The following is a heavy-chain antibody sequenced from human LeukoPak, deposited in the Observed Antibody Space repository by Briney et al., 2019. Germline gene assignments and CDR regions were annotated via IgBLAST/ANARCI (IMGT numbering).Heavy chain of an antibody. CDR3: ARDNPSGYTYGYEHYFYYIDV. CDR1: GGSINTYC. CDR2: IYISGST. D-gene: IGHD5-18*01. V-gene: IGHV4-4*07. Sequence: SETLSLTCIVSGGSINTYCWSWIRQPAGKGLEWIGHIYISGSTNYNPSLKSRVTMSVDTSKNQFSLKLTSVTAADTALYYCARDNPSGYTYGYEHYFYYIDVWGKGTTVTVSS. J-gene: IGHJ6*03.